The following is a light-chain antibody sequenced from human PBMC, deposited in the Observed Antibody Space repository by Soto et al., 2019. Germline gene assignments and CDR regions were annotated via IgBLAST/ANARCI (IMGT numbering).Light chain of an antibody. Sequence: QSALTQPRSVSGSPGQSVTISCTGTSSDVYNYNYVSWYQQHPGKAPKLMIYDVTERPSGVPDRFSGSKSGSTASLTISGLQPEDEADYYCCSYTGSFTLVFGGGTKLTVL. V-gene: IGLV2-11*01. J-gene: IGLJ3*02. CDR2: DVT. CDR3: CSYTGSFTLV. CDR1: SSDVYNYNY.